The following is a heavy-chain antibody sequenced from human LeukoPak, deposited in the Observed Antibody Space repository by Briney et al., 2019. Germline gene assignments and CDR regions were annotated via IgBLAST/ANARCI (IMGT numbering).Heavy chain of an antibody. CDR3: ARMGYSYGSGGGWFDP. D-gene: IGHD5-18*01. J-gene: IGHJ5*02. Sequence: ASVKVSCKASGYTFTGYYMHWVRQAPGQGLEWMGWINPNSGGTNYAQKFQGRVTMTRDTSISTAYMELSRLRSDDTAVYYCARMGYSYGSGGGWFDPWGQGTLVTVSS. CDR2: INPNSGGT. CDR1: GYTFTGYY. V-gene: IGHV1-2*02.